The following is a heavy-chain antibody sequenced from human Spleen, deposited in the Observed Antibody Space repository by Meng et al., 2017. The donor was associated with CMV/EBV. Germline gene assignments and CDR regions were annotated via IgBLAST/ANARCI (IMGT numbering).Heavy chain of an antibody. J-gene: IGHJ4*02. CDR2: IKQDGSEK. D-gene: IGHD1-1*01. CDR1: GFTFSSYW. V-gene: IGHV3-7*01. CDR3: TREPKDDNRFDY. Sequence: GESLKISCAASGFTFSSYWMSWVRQAPGKGLEWVANIKQDGSEKYYVDSVKGRFTISRDNAKNSLYLQMNSLRAEDTAVYYCTREPKDDNRFDYWGQGALVTVSS.